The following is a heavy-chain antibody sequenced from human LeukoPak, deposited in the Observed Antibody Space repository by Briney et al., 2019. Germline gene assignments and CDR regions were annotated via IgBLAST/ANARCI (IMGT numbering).Heavy chain of an antibody. V-gene: IGHV1-2*02. D-gene: IGHD1-26*01. Sequence: GASVKVSCKASGYTFTGYYMHWVRQAPGQGLEWMGWINPNNGGTNYAQKFQGRVTMTRDTSISTAYVELSRLRSDDTAVYYCAGLGQAGALGSDAFDIWGQGTMVTVSS. CDR3: AGLGQAGALGSDAFDI. CDR1: GYTFTGYY. J-gene: IGHJ3*02. CDR2: INPNNGGT.